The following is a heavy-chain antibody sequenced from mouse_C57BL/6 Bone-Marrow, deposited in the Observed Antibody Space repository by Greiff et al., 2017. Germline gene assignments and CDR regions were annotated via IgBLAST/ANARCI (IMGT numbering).Heavy chain of an antibody. Sequence: EVKVVESGEGLVKPGGSLKLSCAASGFTFSSYAMSWVRQTPEKRLEWVAYISSGGDYIYYADTVKGRFTISRDNARNTLYLQMSSLKSEDTAMYYCTRDPLYYGSSYDYFDYWGQGTTLTVSS. V-gene: IGHV5-9-1*02. D-gene: IGHD1-1*01. J-gene: IGHJ2*01. CDR1: GFTFSSYA. CDR3: TRDPLYYGSSYDYFDY. CDR2: ISSGGDYI.